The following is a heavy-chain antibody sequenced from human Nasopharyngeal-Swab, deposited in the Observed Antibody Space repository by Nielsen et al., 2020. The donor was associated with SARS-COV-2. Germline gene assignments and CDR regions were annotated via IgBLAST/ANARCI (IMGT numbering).Heavy chain of an antibody. J-gene: IGHJ6*02. CDR3: ARDGLLGYCTNGVCPNYYYGMDV. Sequence: SVKVSCKASGGTFSSYAISWVRQAPGQGLEWMGGIIPIFGTANYAQKFQGRVTITADESTRTAYMELSSLRSEDTAVYYCARDGLLGYCTNGVCPNYYYGMDVWGQGTTVTVSS. V-gene: IGHV1-69*13. CDR2: IIPIFGTA. D-gene: IGHD2-8*01. CDR1: GGTFSSYA.